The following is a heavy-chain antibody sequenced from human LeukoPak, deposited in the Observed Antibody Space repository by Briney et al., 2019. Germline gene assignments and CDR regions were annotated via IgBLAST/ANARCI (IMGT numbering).Heavy chain of an antibody. CDR2: ISSSSSYI. V-gene: IGHV3-21*01. CDR3: ATWGAGDAFDI. CDR1: GFTFSSYS. D-gene: IGHD1-26*01. Sequence: GGSLRLSCAASGFTFSSYSMNWVRQAPGKWLEWVSSISSSSSYIYYADSVKGRFTISRENAKNSLYRQMNSMRAEDTAVYYCATWGAGDAFDIWGQGTMVTVSS. J-gene: IGHJ3*02.